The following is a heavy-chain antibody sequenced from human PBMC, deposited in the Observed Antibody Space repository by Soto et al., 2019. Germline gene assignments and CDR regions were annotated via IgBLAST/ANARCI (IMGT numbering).Heavy chain of an antibody. CDR2: ISYDGSNK. CDR1: GFTFSSYG. CDR3: AREAFYYENSDSIYYFDY. D-gene: IGHD3-22*01. V-gene: IGHV3-30*03. Sequence: GGSLRLSCAASGFTFSSYGMHWVRQAPGKGLEWVAVISYDGSNKYYADSVKGRFTISRDNSKNTLYLQMNSLKTEDTAVYFCAREAFYYENSDSIYYFDYWGQGTLVTVSS. J-gene: IGHJ4*02.